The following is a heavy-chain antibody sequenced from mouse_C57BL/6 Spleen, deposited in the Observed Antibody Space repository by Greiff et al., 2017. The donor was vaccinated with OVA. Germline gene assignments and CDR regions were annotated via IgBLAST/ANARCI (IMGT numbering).Heavy chain of an antibody. V-gene: IGHV14-3*01. CDR2: IDPANGNN. CDR1: GFNIKNTY. J-gene: IGHJ3*01. D-gene: IGHD2-4*01. CDR3: ASPIYYDYDWFAY. Sequence: EVQLQQSVAELVRPGASVKLSCTASGFNIKNTYMHWVKQRPEQGLEWIGRIDPANGNNKYDPKFQGKATITADTSSNTAYLQLSSLTSEDTAIYYCASPIYYDYDWFAYWGQGTLVTVSA.